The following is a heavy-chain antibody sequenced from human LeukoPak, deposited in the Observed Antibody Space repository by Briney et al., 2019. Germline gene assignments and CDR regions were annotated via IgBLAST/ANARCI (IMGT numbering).Heavy chain of an antibody. CDR2: MNQDGSQK. V-gene: IGHV3-7*01. Sequence: PGESLRLSCAASGFTFSTYWMTWVRQAPGKGLEWVANMNQDGSQKFYVDSVKGRFTISRDNAKNSVYLQMNSLRAEDTAVYYCASSSSLGNWGQGTLVTVSS. CDR1: GFTFSTYW. D-gene: IGHD6-6*01. J-gene: IGHJ4*02. CDR3: ASSSSLGN.